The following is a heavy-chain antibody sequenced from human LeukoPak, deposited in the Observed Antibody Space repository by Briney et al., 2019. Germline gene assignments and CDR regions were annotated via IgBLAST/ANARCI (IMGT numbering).Heavy chain of an antibody. V-gene: IGHV4-34*01. J-gene: IGHJ4*02. D-gene: IGHD3-22*01. Sequence: PSETLSLTCAVYGGSFSGYYWSWIRQPPGKGLEWIGEINHSGSTNYNPSLKSRVTISVDTSKNQFSLKLSSVTAADTAVYYCARGPTYYYDSSGYQYFDYWGQGTLVTVSS. CDR2: INHSGST. CDR1: GGSFSGYY. CDR3: ARGPTYYYDSSGYQYFDY.